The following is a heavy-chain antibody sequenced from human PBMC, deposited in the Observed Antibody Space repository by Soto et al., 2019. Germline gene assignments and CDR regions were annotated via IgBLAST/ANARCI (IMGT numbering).Heavy chain of an antibody. D-gene: IGHD3-22*01. CDR3: ARKDKSGYFNWFDP. V-gene: IGHV5-51*01. CDR1: GYRFTSYW. J-gene: IGHJ5*02. CDR2: IFPSDSDT. Sequence: GESLKISCRTSGYRFTSYWIAWVRQMPGKGLEWMGIIFPSDSDTRYSPSFQGQVTISADRSTSTVFLQWASLKASDTAVYFCARKDKSGYFNWFDPWGQGTLVTAPQ.